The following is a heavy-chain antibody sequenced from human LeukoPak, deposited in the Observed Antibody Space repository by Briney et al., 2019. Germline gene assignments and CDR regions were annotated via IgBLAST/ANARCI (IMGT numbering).Heavy chain of an antibody. CDR3: ARGSYYGPSDY. Sequence: SETLSLTCTVSGGSISSYYWSWIRQPPGKGLEWIRFIYYSGSTNYNPSLKSRVTISVDTSKNQFSLNLTSVTAADTAVYYCARGSYYGPSDYWGQGTLVTVSS. D-gene: IGHD3-10*01. CDR1: GGSISSYY. CDR2: IYYSGST. J-gene: IGHJ4*02. V-gene: IGHV4-59*01.